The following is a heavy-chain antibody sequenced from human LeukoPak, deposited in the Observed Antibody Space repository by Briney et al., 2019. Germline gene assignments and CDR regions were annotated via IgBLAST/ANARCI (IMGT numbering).Heavy chain of an antibody. CDR3: ARLILLSSDHPSTSWFFDL. V-gene: IGHV5-51*01. J-gene: IGHJ2*01. Sequence: GESLKISCMGSGYSFTSYWIGWVRQIPGKGLEWMGIFYPGDSDTRYSPTFQGQVTISADKSTSIAYLQWSSLEASDTAIYYCARLILLSSDHPSTSWFFDLWGRGTLVTVSS. CDR1: GYSFTSYW. D-gene: IGHD6-19*01. CDR2: FYPGDSDT.